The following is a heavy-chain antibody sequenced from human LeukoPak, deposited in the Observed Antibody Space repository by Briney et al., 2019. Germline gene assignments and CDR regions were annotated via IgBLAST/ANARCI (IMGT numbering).Heavy chain of an antibody. D-gene: IGHD1-26*01. J-gene: IGHJ4*02. CDR3: ARSRGSYSEPDY. Sequence: PGRSLRLSCAASKFTFSSYAMHWVRQAPGKGLEWVAVISYDGSNKYYADSVKGRFTISRDNSKNTLYLQMNSLRAEDTAVYYCARSRGSYSEPDYWGQGTLVTVSS. V-gene: IGHV3-30-3*01. CDR1: KFTFSSYA. CDR2: ISYDGSNK.